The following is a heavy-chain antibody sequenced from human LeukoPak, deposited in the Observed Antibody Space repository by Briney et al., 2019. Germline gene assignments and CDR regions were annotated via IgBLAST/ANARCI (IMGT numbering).Heavy chain of an antibody. CDR1: GFTFRSYW. CDR2: INSDGSST. V-gene: IGHV3-74*01. D-gene: IGHD4-17*01. Sequence: GGSLRLSCAASGFTFRSYWMHWVRQAPGKGLVWVSRINSDGSSTSYADSVKGRFTISRDNAKNTLYLQMNSLRAEDTAVYYCARGATVTTDYFDYWGQGTLVTVSS. CDR3: ARGATVTTDYFDY. J-gene: IGHJ4*02.